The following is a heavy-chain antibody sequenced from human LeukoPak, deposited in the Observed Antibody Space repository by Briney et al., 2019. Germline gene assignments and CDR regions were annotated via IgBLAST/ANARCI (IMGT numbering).Heavy chain of an antibody. CDR2: INPNSGGT. D-gene: IGHD5-24*01. CDR3: ARDRRDGHELNAFDI. J-gene: IGHJ3*02. CDR1: GYTFTGYY. V-gene: IGHV1-2*02. Sequence: ASVKVSCKASGYTFTGYYMHWVRQAPGQGLEWMGWINPNSGGTNYAQKFQGRVTMTRDTSISTAYMELSRLRSDDTAVYYCARDRRDGHELNAFDIWGQGTMVTVSS.